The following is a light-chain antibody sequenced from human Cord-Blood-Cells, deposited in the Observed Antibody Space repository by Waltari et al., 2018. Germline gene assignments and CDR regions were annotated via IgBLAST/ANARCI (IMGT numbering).Light chain of an antibody. CDR1: SSEVGGYNY. V-gene: IGLV2-8*01. CDR3: SSYAGSNNVV. CDR2: EVS. Sequence: QSALPQPPSASGSPGQSVTISCTGTSSEVGGYNYVSWYQQHPGKAPKPIIYEVSKRPSGVPDRFSGSKSGNTASLTVSGLQAEDEADYYCSSYAGSNNVVFGGGTKLTVL. J-gene: IGLJ2*01.